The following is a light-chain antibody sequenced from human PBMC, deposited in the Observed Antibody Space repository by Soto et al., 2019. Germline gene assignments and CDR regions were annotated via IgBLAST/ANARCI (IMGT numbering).Light chain of an antibody. Sequence: QYALTQPPSASGSPGQSVTISCTGTSSDVGGYNYVSWYQQHPGKAPKLIIYEVTKRPSGVPDRFSGSKSGNTASLTVSGLQAEDEADYYCSSHAGINNVVFGGGTKLTVL. J-gene: IGLJ3*02. CDR2: EVT. CDR3: SSHAGINNVV. CDR1: SSDVGGYNY. V-gene: IGLV2-8*01.